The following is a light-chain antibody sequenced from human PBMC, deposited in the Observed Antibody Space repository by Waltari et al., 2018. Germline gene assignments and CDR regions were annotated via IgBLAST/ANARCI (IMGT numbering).Light chain of an antibody. CDR1: NSKTGSND. CDR3: AAWDDRLSGQL. V-gene: IGLV1-47*01. CDR2: RDN. Sequence: QSVVTQPPAASGTPGQRVTISCSGSNSKTGSNDVYWYQQHPGTAPKLLTYRDNQRPSGVPDRFSASKSGTTASLSISGLVSEDEAGYYCAAWDDRLSGQLFGGGTNLAVL. J-gene: IGLJ2*01.